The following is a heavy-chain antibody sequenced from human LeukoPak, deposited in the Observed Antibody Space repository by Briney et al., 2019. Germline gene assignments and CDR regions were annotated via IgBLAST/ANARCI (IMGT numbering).Heavy chain of an antibody. D-gene: IGHD6-6*01. CDR2: INPNSGGT. CDR1: GYTFTGYY. J-gene: IGHJ4*02. Sequence: GASVKVSXKASGYTFTGYYMHWVRQAPGQGLEWMGRINPNSGGTNYAQKFQGRVTMTRDTSIGTAYMELSRLRSDDTAVYYCARGIAARPDYWGQGTLVTVSS. CDR3: ARGIAARPDY. V-gene: IGHV1-2*06.